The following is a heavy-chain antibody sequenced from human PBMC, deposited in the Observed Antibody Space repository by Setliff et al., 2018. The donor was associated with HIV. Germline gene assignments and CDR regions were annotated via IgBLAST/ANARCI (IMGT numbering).Heavy chain of an antibody. CDR2: INHSGST. CDR3: SRGRLYGVVDY. J-gene: IGHJ4*02. V-gene: IGHV4-34*01. CDR1: GGSFSGYY. Sequence: SETLSLTCAVDGGSFSGYYWSWIRQPPGKGLEWIGEINHSGSTNYNPSLKSRVTISVDTSKNQFSLKLTSVTAADTAVYYCSRGRLYGVVDYWGQGTLVTVSS. D-gene: IGHD3-10*01.